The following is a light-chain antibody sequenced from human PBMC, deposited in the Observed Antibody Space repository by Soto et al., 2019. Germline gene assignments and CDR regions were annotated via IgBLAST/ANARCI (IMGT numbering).Light chain of an antibody. CDR1: QSVSSN. CDR3: QQFNNWPL. J-gene: IGKJ1*01. V-gene: IGKV3-15*01. Sequence: EIVMTQSPATLSVSPGERATLSCRASQSVSSNLAWYQQKPGQAPRLLIYGASTRAPGIPARFSGSGSGTEFTLTISSLQSEDFAVYYCQQFNNWPLFGQGTKVDI. CDR2: GAS.